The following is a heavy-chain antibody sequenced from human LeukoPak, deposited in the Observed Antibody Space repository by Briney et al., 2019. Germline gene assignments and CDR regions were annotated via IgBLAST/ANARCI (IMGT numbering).Heavy chain of an antibody. Sequence: SETLSLTCTVSGGSISSYYWSWIRQPPGKGLEWIGYIYYSGSTNYNPSLKSRVTISVDTSKNQFSLKLSSVTAADTAVYYCAREGNDYSNYPLWYYYYYVDVWGKGTTVTVSS. CDR3: AREGNDYSNYPLWYYYYYVDV. V-gene: IGHV4-59*01. D-gene: IGHD4-11*01. J-gene: IGHJ6*03. CDR1: GGSISSYY. CDR2: IYYSGST.